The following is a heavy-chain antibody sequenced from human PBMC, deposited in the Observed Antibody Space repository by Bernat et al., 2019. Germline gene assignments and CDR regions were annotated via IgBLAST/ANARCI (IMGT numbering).Heavy chain of an antibody. D-gene: IGHD3-3*01. CDR2: IKSKTDGGTT. CDR3: TTDKLAYYDFWSGYYTLSAEYFQH. Sequence: VQLVESGGGLVKPGGSLRLSCAASGFTFSNAWMNWVRQAPGKGLEWVGRIKSKTDGGTTDYAAPVKGRFTISRDDSKNTLYLQMNSLKTEDTAVYYCTTDKLAYYDFWSGYYTLSAEYFQHWGQGTLVTVSS. J-gene: IGHJ1*01. V-gene: IGHV3-15*07. CDR1: GFTFSNAW.